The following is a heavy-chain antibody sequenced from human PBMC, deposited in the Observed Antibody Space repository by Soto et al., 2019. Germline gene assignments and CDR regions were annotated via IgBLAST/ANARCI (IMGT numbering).Heavy chain of an antibody. D-gene: IGHD5-18*01. CDR1: GGSISSYY. V-gene: IGHV4-59*01. CDR3: ARHDGYSSGRYRNFDY. CDR2: IYYSGST. J-gene: IGHJ4*02. Sequence: PSETLSLTCTVSGGSISSYYWSWIRQPPGKGLEWIGYIYYSGSTNYNPSLKSRVTISVDTSKNQFSLKLSSVTAADTAVYYCARHDGYSSGRYRNFDYWGQGTLVTV.